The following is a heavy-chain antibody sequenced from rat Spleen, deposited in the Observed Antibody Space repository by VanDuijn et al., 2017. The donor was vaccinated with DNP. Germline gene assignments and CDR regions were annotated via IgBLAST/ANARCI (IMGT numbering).Heavy chain of an antibody. D-gene: IGHD1-1*01. CDR3: TRIGDLHNGGDGDALDA. V-gene: IGHV5-7*01. CDR2: ISSGGGTT. Sequence: EVQLVESGGGLVQPGGSLKLSCAASGFTFSDYNMAWVRQAPKKGLEWVATISSGGGTTYYRDSVKGRFTISRDNAKSSLYLQMDSLRSEDTATYYCTRIGDLHNGGDGDALDAWGQGTSVTVSS. CDR1: GFTFSDYN. J-gene: IGHJ4*01.